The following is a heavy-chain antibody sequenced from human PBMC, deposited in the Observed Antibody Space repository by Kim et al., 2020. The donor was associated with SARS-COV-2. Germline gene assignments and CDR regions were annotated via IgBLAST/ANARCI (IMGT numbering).Heavy chain of an antibody. CDR2: IIPIFGTA. CDR1: GGTFSSYA. D-gene: IGHD7-27*01. J-gene: IGHJ6*02. V-gene: IGHV1-69*13. Sequence: SVKVSCKASGGTFSSYAISWVRQAPGQGLEWMGGIIPIFGTANYAQKFQGRVTITADESTSTAYMELSSLRSEDTAVYYCATFLLGYYYYGMDVWGQGTTVTVSS. CDR3: ATFLLGYYYYGMDV.